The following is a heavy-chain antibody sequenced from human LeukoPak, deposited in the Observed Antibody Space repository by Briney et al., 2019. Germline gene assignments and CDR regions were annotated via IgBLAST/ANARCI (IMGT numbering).Heavy chain of an antibody. J-gene: IGHJ4*02. Sequence: TSETLSLTCTVSGGSISSSSYYWGWIRQPPGKGPEYIGSVYYNGGTSYNPSLKSRVTISVDTSKNQFSLKLSSVTAADTAVYSCARVGGYASSTGYYPDHRGQGTLVTVSS. CDR2: VYYNGGT. CDR1: GGSISSSSYY. D-gene: IGHD3/OR15-3a*01. CDR3: ARVGGYASSTGYYPDH. V-gene: IGHV4-39*01.